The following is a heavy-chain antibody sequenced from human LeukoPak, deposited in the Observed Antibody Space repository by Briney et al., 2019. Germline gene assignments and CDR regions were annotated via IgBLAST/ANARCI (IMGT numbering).Heavy chain of an antibody. CDR1: GFDFSGYA. V-gene: IGHV3-7*01. Sequence: GGSLRLSCAVSGFDFSGYAMSWVRQAPGKGLERVAGIQHDGGRTYYADSVKGRFTISRDNAKNSVHLQMNSLRDDDTAVYYCARGGSYPFDYWGQGTLVTVSS. CDR3: ARGGSYPFDY. J-gene: IGHJ4*02. D-gene: IGHD3-16*02. CDR2: IQHDGGRT.